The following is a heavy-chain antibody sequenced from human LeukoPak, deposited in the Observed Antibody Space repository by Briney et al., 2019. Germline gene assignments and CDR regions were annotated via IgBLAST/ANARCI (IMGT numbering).Heavy chain of an antibody. CDR3: ATGIVVVPAAPGAFDI. V-gene: IGHV4-30-2*01. J-gene: IGHJ3*02. D-gene: IGHD2-2*01. Sequence: SQTLSLTCTVSGGSISSGGYYWSWIRQPPGKGLEWIGFIYHSGSTYYNPSLKSRVAISVDRSKNQFSLKLSSVTAADTAVYYCATGIVVVPAAPGAFDIWGQGTMVTVSS. CDR1: GGSISSGGYY. CDR2: IYHSGST.